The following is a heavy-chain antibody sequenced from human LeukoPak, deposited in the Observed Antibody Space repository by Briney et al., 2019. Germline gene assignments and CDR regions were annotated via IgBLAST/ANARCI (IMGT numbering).Heavy chain of an antibody. CDR1: GFTFSSFW. J-gene: IGHJ4*02. CDR2: INQAGSEK. D-gene: IGHD2-2*01. V-gene: IGHV3-7*01. Sequence: GGSLRLSCGVSGFTFSSFWMSWVRQPPGKGLEWVAKINQAGSEKCHMDSVKGRFTISRDNAKNSLYLQMNSLRAEDTAVYYCARDPGGCSSTSCPLGYWGQGTLVTVSS. CDR3: ARDPGGCSSTSCPLGY.